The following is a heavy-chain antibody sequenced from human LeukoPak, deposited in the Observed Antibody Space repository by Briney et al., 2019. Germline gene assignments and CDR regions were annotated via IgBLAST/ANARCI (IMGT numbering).Heavy chain of an antibody. D-gene: IGHD2-15*01. CDR1: GFTFSHYA. J-gene: IGHJ4*02. V-gene: IGHV3-23*01. CDR2: ISGSGGST. Sequence: GGSLRLSCAASGFTFSHYAMSWVRQAPGKGLEWVSGISGSGGSTYYADSVRGRFAISRDNSKDTLYLQVSSLRAEDTAVYYCARRNIAATYYFDYWGQGTLVTVSS. CDR3: ARRNIAATYYFDY.